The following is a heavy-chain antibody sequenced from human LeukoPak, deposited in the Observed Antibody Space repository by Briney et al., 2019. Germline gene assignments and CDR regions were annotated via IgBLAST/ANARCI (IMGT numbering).Heavy chain of an antibody. V-gene: IGHV4-39*07. Sequence: SETLSLTCTVSGGSISSSSYYWGWIRQPPGKGLEWIGSIYYSGSTYYNPSLNSRVTISVDTSKNQFSLKLSSVTAAGTAVYYCARVPDHYDSSGYYSVFDYWGQGTLVTVSS. CDR2: IYYSGST. D-gene: IGHD3-22*01. CDR3: ARVPDHYDSSGYYSVFDY. CDR1: GGSISSSSYY. J-gene: IGHJ4*02.